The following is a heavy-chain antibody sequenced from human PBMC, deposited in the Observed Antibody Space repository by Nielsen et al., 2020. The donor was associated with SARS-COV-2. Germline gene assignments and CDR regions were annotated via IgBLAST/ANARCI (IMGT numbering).Heavy chain of an antibody. CDR3: ARGTDSGLY. CDR1: GGSFSGYH. J-gene: IGHJ4*02. D-gene: IGHD3-10*01. Sequence: SETLSLTCSVYGGSFSGYHWSWIRQSPGKGLEWIGEINHSGSTNYNPSLKSRVTISIDTSKKQFSLKLSSVTAADTAVYYCARGTDSGLYWGQGTLVTVSS. CDR2: INHSGST. V-gene: IGHV4-34*01.